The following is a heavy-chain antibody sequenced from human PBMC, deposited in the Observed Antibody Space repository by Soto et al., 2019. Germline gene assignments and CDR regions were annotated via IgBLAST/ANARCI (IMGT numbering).Heavy chain of an antibody. CDR3: ARTDRDFYGLDV. CDR1: GFTFRNYD. Sequence: EVQLVESGGGLVQPGGSLRLSCEDSGFTFRNYDMHWVRQGTGKGLEWVSGISAAGDPDYADSVEGRFTISRENAQNSFFLQMNSLRVGDTAVYYFARTDRDFYGLDVWGQGTTVIVTS. V-gene: IGHV3-13*05. CDR2: ISAAGDP. J-gene: IGHJ6*02.